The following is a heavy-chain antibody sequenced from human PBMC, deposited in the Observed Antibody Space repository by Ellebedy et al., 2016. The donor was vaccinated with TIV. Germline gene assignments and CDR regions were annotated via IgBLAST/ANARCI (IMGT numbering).Heavy chain of an antibody. V-gene: IGHV3-23*01. D-gene: IGHD6-13*01. CDR1: GFAFNQLA. Sequence: GGSLRLXXVASGFAFNQLAMNWVRQAPGKGLEWVATINDSGFSTYYADSVRGRFTISRDNSKTTLYLQMSSLRDDDTATYYCAKGTAAIGTPSRWFDPWGQGTLVTVSS. CDR2: INDSGFST. CDR3: AKGTAAIGTPSRWFDP. J-gene: IGHJ5*02.